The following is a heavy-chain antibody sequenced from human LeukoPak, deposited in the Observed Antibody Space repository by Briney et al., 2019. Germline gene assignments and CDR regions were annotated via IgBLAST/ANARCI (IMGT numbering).Heavy chain of an antibody. J-gene: IGHJ6*03. Sequence: SETLSLTYAVYGGSFSNYYWSWIRQPPGKGLEWIGEINDSGRTNYNPSLMSRVTVSVDTSKNQFSLRLTSVTATDTAVYYCARRWNYGRNYYIDVWGKGATVSVSS. CDR3: ARRWNYGRNYYIDV. CDR2: INDSGRT. V-gene: IGHV4-34*01. CDR1: GGSFSNYY. D-gene: IGHD1-7*01.